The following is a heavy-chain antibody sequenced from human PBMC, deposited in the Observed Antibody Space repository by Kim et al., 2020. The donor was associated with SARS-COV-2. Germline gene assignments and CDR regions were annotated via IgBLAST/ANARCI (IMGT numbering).Heavy chain of an antibody. D-gene: IGHD6-13*01. Sequence: NPALKRRVTISVETAKNQFSLKLSSVTDADTAVYYCARAPYSSSWYYFDYWGQGTLVTVSS. CDR3: ARAPYSSSWYYFDY. J-gene: IGHJ4*02. V-gene: IGHV4-34*01.